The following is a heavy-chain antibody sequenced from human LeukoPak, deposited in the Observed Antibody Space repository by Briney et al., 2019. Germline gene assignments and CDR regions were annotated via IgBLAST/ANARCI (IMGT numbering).Heavy chain of an antibody. Sequence: GGSLRLSSAASGFTFNNYNMHWVRQAPGQGLEWVAFIQHDGSIKYHADSVKGRFTISRDKSKNTLYLQMSSLRPEDTAVYYCAKDRLVPGSVLDYWGQGTLVTVSS. CDR2: IQHDGSIK. V-gene: IGHV3-30*02. CDR1: GFTFNNYN. J-gene: IGHJ4*02. CDR3: AKDRLVPGSVLDY. D-gene: IGHD6-13*01.